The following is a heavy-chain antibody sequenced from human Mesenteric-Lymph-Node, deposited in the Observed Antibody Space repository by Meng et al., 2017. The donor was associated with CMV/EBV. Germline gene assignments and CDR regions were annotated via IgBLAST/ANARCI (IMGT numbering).Heavy chain of an antibody. J-gene: IGHJ6*02. Sequence: GESLKISCAASGFTFNSCGMNWVRQAPGKGLEWVSFISYDESNKYYADSVKGRFSISRDNSKTTMYLQMNSLRAEDTAVYYCAKDNGPGDYYYYGMDVWGQGTTVTVSS. CDR2: ISYDESNK. V-gene: IGHV3-30*02. CDR1: GFTFNSCG. CDR3: AKDNGPGDYYYYGMDV.